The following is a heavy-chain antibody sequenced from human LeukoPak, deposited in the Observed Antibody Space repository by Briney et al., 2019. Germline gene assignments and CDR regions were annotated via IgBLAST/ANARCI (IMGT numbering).Heavy chain of an antibody. V-gene: IGHV3-53*01. CDR3: AREAAGTLRYYGMDV. D-gene: IGHD6-13*01. Sequence: GGSLRLSCAASGFTVRSNYMSWVRQAPGKGLEWVSAIYSGGTTYYADSVKGRFTISRDNSKNTLYLQMNSLRAEDTAVYYCAREAAGTLRYYGMDVWGQGTTVTVSS. CDR2: IYSGGTT. CDR1: GFTVRSNY. J-gene: IGHJ6*02.